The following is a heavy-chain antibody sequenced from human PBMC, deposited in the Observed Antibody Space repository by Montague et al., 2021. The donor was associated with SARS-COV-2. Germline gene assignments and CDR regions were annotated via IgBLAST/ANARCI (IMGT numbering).Heavy chain of an antibody. CDR2: IYSNGDK. CDR1: GFSLSTPNVG. D-gene: IGHD3-9*01. V-gene: IGHV2-5*01. CDR3: AHLIRYYDIFTGIPFDD. J-gene: IGHJ4*02. Sequence: PALVKPTQTLTLTCTFSGFSLSTPNVGVAWIRQPPGKALEWLAVIYSNGDKRYSPSLQRRLTITKDTSRNQVVVSLTNVGPLDTATYYCAHLIRYYDIFTGIPFDDWGQGTQVTVSS.